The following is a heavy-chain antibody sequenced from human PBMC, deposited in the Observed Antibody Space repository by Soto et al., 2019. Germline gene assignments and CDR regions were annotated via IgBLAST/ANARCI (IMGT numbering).Heavy chain of an antibody. V-gene: IGHV3-11*01. J-gene: IGHJ6*02. CDR1: GFTFGDRY. Sequence: QGQLVESGGDLVRPGGSLRLSCATSGFTFGDRYMSWIRQAPGKGLEWVSYISSSGFTIYYADSVKGRFTISRDNANDSLYLQMNSLRAEDTAVYYCARNTKSAAGPDYYGLDVWGHGTTLIVSS. CDR3: ARNTKSAAGPDYYGLDV. CDR2: ISSSGFTI.